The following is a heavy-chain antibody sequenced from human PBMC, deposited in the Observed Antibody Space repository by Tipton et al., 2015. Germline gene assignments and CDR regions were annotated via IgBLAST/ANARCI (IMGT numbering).Heavy chain of an antibody. CDR2: IKQDGSEK. CDR3: TRSGTYYYGSGSDY. D-gene: IGHD3-10*01. CDR1: GFSFSSFG. V-gene: IGHV3-7*01. J-gene: IGHJ4*02. Sequence: SLRLSCAASGFSFSSFGMHWVRQAPGKGLEWVANIKQDGSEKYYVDSVKGRLTISRDNANNSVFLQMDSLRPEDTAVYYCTRSGTYYYGSGSDYWGQGTLVTVSS.